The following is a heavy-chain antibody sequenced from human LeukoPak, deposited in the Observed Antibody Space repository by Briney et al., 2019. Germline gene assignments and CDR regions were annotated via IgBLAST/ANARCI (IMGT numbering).Heavy chain of an antibody. CDR2: IRSKAEGGTT. J-gene: IGHJ6*02. CDR1: GFTFGDSL. Sequence: GGSLRLSCTTSGFTFGDSLMSWFRQAPGKGLEWVGFIRSKAEGGTTEYAASVNGRFTISRDDSKSIAYLQMNSLRAEDTAVYYCARDYFKGYGMDVWGQGTTVTVSS. V-gene: IGHV3-49*03. CDR3: ARDYFKGYGMDV. D-gene: IGHD3-10*01.